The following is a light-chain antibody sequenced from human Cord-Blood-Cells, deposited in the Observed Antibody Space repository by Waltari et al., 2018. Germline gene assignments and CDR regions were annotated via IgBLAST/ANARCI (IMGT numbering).Light chain of an antibody. J-gene: IGLJ3*02. CDR3: CSYAGSSTLV. Sequence: QSALTQPASVSVSPGQSITISCTGTSSHVGSYNLVSWYQQHPGKAPKLMIYEGSKRPSGVSNRFSGSKSGNTASLTISGLQAEDEADYYCCSYAGSSTLVFGGGTKLTVL. CDR1: SSHVGSYNL. V-gene: IGLV2-23*01. CDR2: EGS.